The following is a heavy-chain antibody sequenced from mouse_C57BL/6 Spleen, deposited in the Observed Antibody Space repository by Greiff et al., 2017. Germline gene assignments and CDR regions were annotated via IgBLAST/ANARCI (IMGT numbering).Heavy chain of an antibody. J-gene: IGHJ4*01. CDR3: ARYRLGAMDD. CDR1: GYTFTSYW. D-gene: IGHD3-2*02. CDR2: INPSNGDT. Sequence: QVQLQQSGTELVKPGASVKLSCKASGYTFTSYWMHWVKQRPGQGLEWIGNINPSNGDTNYNEKFKSKATLTVDKSSSIAYMQLSSLTSEDSAVYDCARYRLGAMDDWGQGTSVTVSS. V-gene: IGHV1-53*01.